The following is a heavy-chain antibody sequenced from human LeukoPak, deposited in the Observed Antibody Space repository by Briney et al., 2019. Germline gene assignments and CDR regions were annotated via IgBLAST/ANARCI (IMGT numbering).Heavy chain of an antibody. D-gene: IGHD1-14*01. CDR3: ITGRGEYFQH. Sequence: SETLSLTCAVYGGSFSGYYWSWIRQPPGKGLEWIGEINHSGSTNYNSSLKSRVTISVDMSKNQFSLKLSSMTAADTAVYYCITGRGEYFQHWGQGTLVTVSS. J-gene: IGHJ1*01. CDR1: GGSFSGYY. CDR2: INHSGST. V-gene: IGHV4-34*01.